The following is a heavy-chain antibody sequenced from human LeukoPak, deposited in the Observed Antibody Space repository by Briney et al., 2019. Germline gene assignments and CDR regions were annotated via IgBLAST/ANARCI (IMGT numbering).Heavy chain of an antibody. J-gene: IGHJ4*02. CDR1: GFTLTAYN. D-gene: IGHD4-17*01. Sequence: KTGGSLRLSCAASGFTLTAYNMNWVHQAPGKGLEWVSSISRSGDYVYYADSLKDRFTISRDNAKNSLYLQMNSLRAEDTAVYYCARDGSTVIDYWGQGTLVTVSS. V-gene: IGHV3-21*01. CDR2: ISRSGDYV. CDR3: ARDGSTVIDY.